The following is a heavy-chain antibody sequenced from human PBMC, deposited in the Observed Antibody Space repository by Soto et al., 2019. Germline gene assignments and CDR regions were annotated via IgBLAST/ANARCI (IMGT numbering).Heavy chain of an antibody. D-gene: IGHD5-18*01. CDR3: ARDRNKRSYGSYYYGMDV. CDR2: IWYDGINK. V-gene: IGHV3-33*01. CDR1: GFTFSSYG. J-gene: IGHJ6*02. Sequence: GGSLRLSCAASGFTFSSYGMHWVRQAPGKGLEWVSFIWYDGINKYYAVSLKGRFTISGDNSKIMLYLQMNSLRAEDTAVYYCARDRNKRSYGSYYYGMDVWGQGTTVTVSS.